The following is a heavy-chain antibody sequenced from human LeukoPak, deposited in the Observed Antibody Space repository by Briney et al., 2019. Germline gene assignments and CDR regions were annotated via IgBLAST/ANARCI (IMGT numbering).Heavy chain of an antibody. CDR3: ARGWGTYRRFDY. J-gene: IGHJ4*02. D-gene: IGHD3-16*01. CDR2: IYSSGSA. Sequence: SETLSLTCTVSGGSISSYYWSWIRQPAGKGLEWIGRIYSSGSANYNPSLKSRVTMSVEKSKNQFSLRLSSVTAADTAFYYCARGWGTYRRFDYWGQGTLVTVSS. CDR1: GGSISSYY. V-gene: IGHV4-4*07.